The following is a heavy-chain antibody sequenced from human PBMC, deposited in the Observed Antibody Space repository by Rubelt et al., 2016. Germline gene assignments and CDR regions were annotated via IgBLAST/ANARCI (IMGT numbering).Heavy chain of an antibody. CDR1: GFTFSAYW. CDR2: ISSDGRST. CDR3: ARDFNPRQDRSVYLDGFDV. J-gene: IGHJ3*01. Sequence: EARGGLVQPGGSLRLSCAASGFTFSAYWMHWVRQAPGKGLVWVSRISSDGRSTSYADSVKGRFTISRDNAKNTVYLEMNSLRAEDTAVYYCARDFNPRQDRSVYLDGFDVWGQGTMVTVSS. V-gene: IGHV3-74*01. D-gene: IGHD3-22*01.